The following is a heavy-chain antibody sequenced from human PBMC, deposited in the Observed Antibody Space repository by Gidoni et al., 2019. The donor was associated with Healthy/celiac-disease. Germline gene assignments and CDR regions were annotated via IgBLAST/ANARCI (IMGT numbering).Heavy chain of an antibody. CDR3: GREQLVRYYYYGMDV. Sequence: QLQLQESGPGLVKPSCTRSLTGTVSGGPISSSSYYWGWIRPPPGKGLEWIGSIYNSGSTYYNPSLKSLVTISVDTSKNQFSLKLSSGTAADTAVYYCGREQLVRYYYYGMDVWGQGTTVTVSS. CDR1: GGPISSSSYY. V-gene: IGHV4-39*07. J-gene: IGHJ6*02. D-gene: IGHD6-6*01. CDR2: IYNSGST.